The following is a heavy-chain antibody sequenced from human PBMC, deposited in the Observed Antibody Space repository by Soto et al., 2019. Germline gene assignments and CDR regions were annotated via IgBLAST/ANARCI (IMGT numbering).Heavy chain of an antibody. Sequence: ASVKVSCKASGYTFTSYGISWVRQAPGQGLEWMGWISAYNGNTNYAQKLQGRVTMTTDTSTSTADMELRSLRSDDTAVYYCARDLIAAAGDGFDYWGQGTLVTVSS. CDR3: ARDLIAAAGDGFDY. D-gene: IGHD6-13*01. J-gene: IGHJ4*02. V-gene: IGHV1-18*01. CDR1: GYTFTSYG. CDR2: ISAYNGNT.